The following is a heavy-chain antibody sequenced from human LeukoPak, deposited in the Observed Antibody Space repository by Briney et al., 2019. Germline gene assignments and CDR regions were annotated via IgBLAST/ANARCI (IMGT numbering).Heavy chain of an antibody. CDR1: GGSISSSSYY. Sequence: SETLSLTCTVSGGSISSSSYYWGWIRQPPGKGLEWIGSIYYSGSTYYNPSLKSRVTISVDTSKNQFSLKLSSVTAADTAVHYCARLERQVAVAGGPYWGQGTLVTVSS. J-gene: IGHJ4*02. D-gene: IGHD6-19*01. CDR3: ARLERQVAVAGGPY. V-gene: IGHV4-39*01. CDR2: IYYSGST.